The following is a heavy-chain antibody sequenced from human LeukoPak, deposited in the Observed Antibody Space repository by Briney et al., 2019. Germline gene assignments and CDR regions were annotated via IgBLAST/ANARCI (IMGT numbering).Heavy chain of an antibody. CDR3: ARASRDGYNQNFDH. J-gene: IGHJ4*02. D-gene: IGHD5-24*01. Sequence: GESLKISCKGLGYSFSSYWNAWVRRRPGKGLEWMGIIYPGGSETRYDPSFQGQVTISADRSTSTAYLQWSSLRASDTAMYYCARASRDGYNQNFDHWGQGTLVTVSS. CDR2: IYPGGSET. V-gene: IGHV5-51*01. CDR1: GYSFSSYW.